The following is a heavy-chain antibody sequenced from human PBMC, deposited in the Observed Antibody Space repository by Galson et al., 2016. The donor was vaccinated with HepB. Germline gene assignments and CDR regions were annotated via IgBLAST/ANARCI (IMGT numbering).Heavy chain of an antibody. Sequence: SVKVSCKASGYTFTSYYMHWVRQAPGQGLEWMGKINPSGGSTRYAQTFQGRVTMTRDTSTSTVYMELSSLRSEDTAVYYCARGTVTPFHYYYYYMDMWGKGTTVTVSS. CDR1: GYTFTSYY. CDR3: ARGTVTPFHYYYYYMDM. V-gene: IGHV1-46*01. J-gene: IGHJ6*03. CDR2: INPSGGST. D-gene: IGHD4-17*01.